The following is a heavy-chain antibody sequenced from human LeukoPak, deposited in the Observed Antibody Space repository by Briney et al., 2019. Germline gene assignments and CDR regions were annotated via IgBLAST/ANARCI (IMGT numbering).Heavy chain of an antibody. Sequence: GASVKVSCKASGGTFISYAISWVRQAPGQGLEWMGGIIPIFGTANYAQKFQGRVTITADKSTSTAYMELSSLRSEDTAVYYCARLRGYCSSTSCYFYYGMDVWGKGTTVTVSS. CDR3: ARLRGYCSSTSCYFYYGMDV. V-gene: IGHV1-69*06. J-gene: IGHJ6*04. CDR1: GGTFISYA. CDR2: IIPIFGTA. D-gene: IGHD2-2*01.